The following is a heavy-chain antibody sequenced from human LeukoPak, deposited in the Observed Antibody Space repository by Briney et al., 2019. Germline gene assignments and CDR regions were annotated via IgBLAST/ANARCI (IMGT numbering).Heavy chain of an antibody. CDR1: GYTFTGYY. D-gene: IGHD3-10*01. CDR2: INPNSGGT. V-gene: IGHV1-2*02. Sequence: ASVKVSCKASGYTFTGYYMHWVRQAPGQGLEWMGWINPNSGGTNHAQKFQGRVTMTRDTSISTAYMELSRLRSDDTAVYYCARDPAIFTMVRGVINNWFDSWGQGTLVTVSS. J-gene: IGHJ5*01. CDR3: ARDPAIFTMVRGVINNWFDS.